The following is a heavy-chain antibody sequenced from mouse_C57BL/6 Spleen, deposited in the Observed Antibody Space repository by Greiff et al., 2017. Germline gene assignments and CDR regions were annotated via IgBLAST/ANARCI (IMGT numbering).Heavy chain of an antibody. D-gene: IGHD2-1*01. J-gene: IGHJ4*01. CDR2: IYPGSGST. V-gene: IGHV1-55*01. CDR3: ARGKGNFSYAMDY. Sequence: QVQLQQPGAELVKPGASVKMSCKASGYTFTSYWITWVKQRPGQGLEWIGDIYPGSGSTNYNEKFKSKATLTVDTSSSTAYMQLSSLTSEDSAVYYCARGKGNFSYAMDYWGQGTSVTVSS. CDR1: GYTFTSYW.